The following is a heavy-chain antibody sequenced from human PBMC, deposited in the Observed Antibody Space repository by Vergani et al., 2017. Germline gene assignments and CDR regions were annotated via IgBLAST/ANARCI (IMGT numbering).Heavy chain of an antibody. CDR2: IWYDGSNK. CDR3: ARVNYGSGSYFDY. V-gene: IGHV3-33*01. CDR1: GFTFSSYG. Sequence: QVQLVESGGGVVQPGRSLRLSCAASGFTFSSYGMLWVRQAPGKGLEWVAVIWYDGSNKYYADSVKGRFTISRDNSKNTLYLQMNSLRAEDTAVYYCARVNYGSGSYFDYWGQGTLVTVSS. D-gene: IGHD3-10*01. J-gene: IGHJ4*02.